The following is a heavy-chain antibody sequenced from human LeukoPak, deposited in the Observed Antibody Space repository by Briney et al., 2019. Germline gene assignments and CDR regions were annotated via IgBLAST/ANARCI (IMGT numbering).Heavy chain of an antibody. J-gene: IGHJ4*02. CDR2: IKKDGSEK. D-gene: IGHD1-26*01. Sequence: PGGSLRLSCAASGFTFNYYWMSWVRQAPGKGLEWVANIKKDGSEKYYVDSVKGRFTISRDNAQNSLFLQMNSLRAEDTAVYYCARDAWGVVYWGQGTLVTVSS. V-gene: IGHV3-7*01. CDR3: ARDAWGVVY. CDR1: GFTFNYYW.